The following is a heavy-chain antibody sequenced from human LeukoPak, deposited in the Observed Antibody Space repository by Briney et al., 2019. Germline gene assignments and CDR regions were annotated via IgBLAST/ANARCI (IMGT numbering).Heavy chain of an antibody. D-gene: IGHD6-13*01. CDR2: IYTSGST. CDR3: ASGRVSGTEDDAFDI. J-gene: IGHJ3*02. V-gene: IGHV4-61*02. Sequence: PSQTLSLTCTVSGGSISSGSYYWSWIRQPAGKGLEWIGRIYTSGSTNYNPPLKSRVTISVDTSKNQFSLKLSSVTAADTAVYYCASGRVSGTEDDAFDIWGQGTMVTVSS. CDR1: GGSISSGSYY.